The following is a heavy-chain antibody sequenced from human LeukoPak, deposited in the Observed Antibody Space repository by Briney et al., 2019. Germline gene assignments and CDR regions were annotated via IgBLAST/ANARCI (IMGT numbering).Heavy chain of an antibody. V-gene: IGHV4-31*03. J-gene: IGHJ4*02. CDR2: IYYSGST. Sequence: SETLSLTCTVSGGSISSGGYYWSWIRQHPGKGLEWIGYIYYSGSTYYNPSLKSRVTISVDTSKNQFSLKLSSVTAADTAVYYCARGEIAAAGTPDYWGQGTLVTVSS. CDR1: GGSISSGGYY. CDR3: ARGEIAAAGTPDY. D-gene: IGHD6-13*01.